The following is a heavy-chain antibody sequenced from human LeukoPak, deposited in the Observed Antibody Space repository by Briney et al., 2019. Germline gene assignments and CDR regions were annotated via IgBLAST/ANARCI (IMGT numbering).Heavy chain of an antibody. Sequence: SGSGGSTSYRGSVKGRFSISRENSKKRVYLEMNSLRPEDTAVYYCAKDPYCSSTSCYTRNWFDPWGQGTLVTVSS. V-gene: IGHV3-23*02. CDR2: SGSGGST. J-gene: IGHJ5*02. D-gene: IGHD2-2*02. CDR3: AKDPYCSSTSCYTRNWFDP.